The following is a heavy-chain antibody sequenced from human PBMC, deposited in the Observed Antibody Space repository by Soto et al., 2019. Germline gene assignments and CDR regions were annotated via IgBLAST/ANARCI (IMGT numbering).Heavy chain of an antibody. CDR2: IYYSGST. J-gene: IGHJ4*02. Sequence: PSETLSLTCSVSGGSISSYYWSWIRQPPGKGLEWIGYIYYSGSTNYNPSLKSRVTISVDTSKNQFSLKLSSVTAADTAVYYCASFLGEIGGPDYWGQGTLATVSS. CDR1: GGSISSYY. D-gene: IGHD3-16*01. CDR3: ASFLGEIGGPDY. V-gene: IGHV4-59*01.